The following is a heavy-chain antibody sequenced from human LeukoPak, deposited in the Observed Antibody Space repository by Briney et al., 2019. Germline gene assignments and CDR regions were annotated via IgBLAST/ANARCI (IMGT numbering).Heavy chain of an antibody. CDR2: INHSGST. D-gene: IGHD3-10*02. CDR3: ARSTGSTMFIDY. V-gene: IGHV4-34*01. CDR1: GGSFSGYY. Sequence: SETLSLTCAVYGGSFSGYYWSWIRQPPGKGLEWIGEINHSGSTNYNPSLRSRVTISVDTSKNQFSLKLSSVTAADTAVYYCARSTGSTMFIDYWGQGTLVTVSS. J-gene: IGHJ4*02.